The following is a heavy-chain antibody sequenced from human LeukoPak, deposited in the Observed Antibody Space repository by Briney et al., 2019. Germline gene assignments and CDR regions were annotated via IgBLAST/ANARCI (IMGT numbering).Heavy chain of an antibody. V-gene: IGHV1-8*03. Sequence: ASVKVSCKASGYTFTSYDINWVRQATGQGLEWTEWMNPNSGNTGYAQKFQGRVTITRNTSISTAYMELSGLRSEDRAVSYCAREERRRGSICGVVIGPHDAFDIWGQGTMVTVSS. J-gene: IGHJ3*02. CDR3: AREERRRGSICGVVIGPHDAFDI. CDR1: GYTFTSYD. D-gene: IGHD3-3*01. CDR2: MNPNSGNT.